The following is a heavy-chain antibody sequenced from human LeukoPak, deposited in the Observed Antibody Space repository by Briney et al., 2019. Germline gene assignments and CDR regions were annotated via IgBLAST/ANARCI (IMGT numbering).Heavy chain of an antibody. Sequence: SETLSLTCTVSGDSISGYYCSWIRQPPGKGLEWIGYIYYSGSTNYNASLKSRVIISVDTSKNQFSPKLSSVTAADTAVYYCARHLSYGDSNYFDYWGQGTLVTVSS. CDR3: ARHLSYGDSNYFDY. V-gene: IGHV4-59*08. J-gene: IGHJ4*02. CDR1: GDSISGYY. CDR2: IYYSGST. D-gene: IGHD4-17*01.